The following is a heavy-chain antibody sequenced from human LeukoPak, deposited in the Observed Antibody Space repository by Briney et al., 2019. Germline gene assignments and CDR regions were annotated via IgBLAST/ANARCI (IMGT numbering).Heavy chain of an antibody. CDR2: ISSSGSTI. V-gene: IGHV3-48*03. CDR3: ARDGGVTYCGGDCYRWFDP. CDR1: GFTFSSYE. Sequence: GGSLRLSCAASGFTFSSYEMNWVRQAPGKGLEWVSYISSSGSTIYYADSVKGRFTISRDNAKNSLHLQMNSLRAEDTAVYYCARDGGVTYCGGDCYRWFDPWGQGTLVTVSS. D-gene: IGHD2-21*02. J-gene: IGHJ5*02.